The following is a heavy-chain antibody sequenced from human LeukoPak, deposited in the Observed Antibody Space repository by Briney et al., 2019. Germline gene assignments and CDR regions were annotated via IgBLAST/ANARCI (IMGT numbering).Heavy chain of an antibody. CDR1: GYKFNTYG. D-gene: IGHD6-6*01. J-gene: IGHJ3*02. V-gene: IGHV1-18*01. Sequence: ASVMVSCKASGYKFNTYGISWVRQAPGQGLEWMGWISAYNGKTDYAQKFQGRVTMTTDTSTSTAYMELRSLRSDDTAVYYCARDRNSGSSLDIWGQGTMLTVSS. CDR3: ARDRNSGSSLDI. CDR2: ISAYNGKT.